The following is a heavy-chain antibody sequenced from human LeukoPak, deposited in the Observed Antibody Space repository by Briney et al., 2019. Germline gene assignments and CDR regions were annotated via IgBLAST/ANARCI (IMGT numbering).Heavy chain of an antibody. D-gene: IGHD5-12*01. Sequence: PSETLSLTCAVYGGSFSGYYWSWIRQPPGKGLEWIGEINHSGSTNYNPSLKSRVTISVDTSKNQFSLKLSSVTAADTAVYYCARSVGMATITPLDYWGQGTLVTVPS. CDR1: GGSFSGYY. CDR3: ARSVGMATITPLDY. J-gene: IGHJ4*02. V-gene: IGHV4-34*01. CDR2: INHSGST.